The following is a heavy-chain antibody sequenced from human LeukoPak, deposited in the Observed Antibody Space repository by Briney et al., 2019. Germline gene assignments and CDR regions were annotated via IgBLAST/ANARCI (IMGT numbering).Heavy chain of an antibody. CDR2: IYPGDSDT. D-gene: IGHD6-19*01. Sequence: GESLQISCKGSGYSFTSYWIGWVRQMPGKGLEWMGIIYPGDSDTRYSPSFQGQVTISADKSISTAYLQWSSLKASDTAMYYCARLRIAVAATQESDYWGQGTLVTVSS. CDR3: ARLRIAVAATQESDY. CDR1: GYSFTSYW. J-gene: IGHJ4*02. V-gene: IGHV5-51*01.